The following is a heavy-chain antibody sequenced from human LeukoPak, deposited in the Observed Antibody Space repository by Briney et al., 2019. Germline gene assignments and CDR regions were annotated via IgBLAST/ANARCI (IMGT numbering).Heavy chain of an antibody. CDR3: GRAMSLSVPAAIPYYYYGMDV. V-gene: IGHV1-2*02. CDR2: INPNSGVT. CDR1: GYTFTGYY. J-gene: IGHJ6*02. Sequence: ASVKVSCKASGYTFTGYYMHWVRQAPGQGLEWMGWINPNSGVTNYAQKFQGRVTMTRDTSISTAYMELSRLRSDDTAVYYCGRAMSLSVPAAIPYYYYGMDVWGQGTTVTVSS. D-gene: IGHD2-2*01.